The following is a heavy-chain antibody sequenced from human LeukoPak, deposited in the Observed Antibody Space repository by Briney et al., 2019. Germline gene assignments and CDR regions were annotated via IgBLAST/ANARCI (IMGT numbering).Heavy chain of an antibody. CDR3: ARGLSIEGYNFNY. CDR2: IIPNNGGT. J-gene: IGHJ4*02. CDR1: GYTFTDYY. Sequence: GASVKVSCKASGYTFTDYYIHWLRQARGQGLEWMGWIIPNNGGTNSAPKFRVRVTMTRDKSIYTANMELSRLRSDDTAVYYCARGLSIEGYNFNYWGQGTLVTVSS. D-gene: IGHD5-24*01. V-gene: IGHV1-2*02.